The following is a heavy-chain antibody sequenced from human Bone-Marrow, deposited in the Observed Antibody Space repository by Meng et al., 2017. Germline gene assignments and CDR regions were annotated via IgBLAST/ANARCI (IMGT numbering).Heavy chain of an antibody. Sequence: SETLSLTCTVSGGSISSGSYYWSWIRQPAGKGLEWIGRIYTSGSTNYNPSLKSRVTISVDTSKNQFSLKLSSVTAADTAVYYCARICSSTSCYFRDAFDIWGQGTMVTVSS. V-gene: IGHV4-61*02. J-gene: IGHJ3*02. D-gene: IGHD2-2*01. CDR1: GGSISSGSYY. CDR3: ARICSSTSCYFRDAFDI. CDR2: IYTSGST.